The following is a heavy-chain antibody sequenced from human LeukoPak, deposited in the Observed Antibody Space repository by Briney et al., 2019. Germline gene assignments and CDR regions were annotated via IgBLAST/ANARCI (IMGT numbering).Heavy chain of an antibody. D-gene: IGHD6-19*01. Sequence: SETLSLTCTVSGGSISTYYWSWIRKPPGKGLEWIGHIYNSGSTNYSPSLKSRVTISVDTSKNQFSLKLSSVTAADTAVYYCTRFKRAGGWSYFDYWGQGTLVTVSS. CDR3: TRFKRAGGWSYFDY. CDR1: GGSISTYY. J-gene: IGHJ4*02. CDR2: IYNSGST. V-gene: IGHV4-59*01.